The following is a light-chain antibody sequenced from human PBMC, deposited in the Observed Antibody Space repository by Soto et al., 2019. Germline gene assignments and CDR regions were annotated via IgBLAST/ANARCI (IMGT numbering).Light chain of an antibody. J-gene: IGKJ1*01. CDR2: DAS. CDR1: QNISSW. CDR3: QHYKAFSPWT. V-gene: IGKV1-5*01. Sequence: DIQRTQSPSALSASSCYRFTITCRSSQNISSWLAWYQQKPGKAPKSLIYDASSLESGVPSRLSGSGSGTEFTLTISNLQPDDSATYYCQHYKAFSPWTFGQGTKVDIK.